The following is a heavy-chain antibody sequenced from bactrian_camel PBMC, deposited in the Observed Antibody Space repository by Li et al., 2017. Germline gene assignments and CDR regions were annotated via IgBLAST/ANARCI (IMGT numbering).Heavy chain of an antibody. D-gene: IGHD3*01. V-gene: IGHV3S1*01. Sequence: QVQLVESGGGSVQVGGSLRLSCVASGVTRNAYCIGWFRQAPGSEREGVASIYAGGSTPHYADSVKGRFTISLDKATKTLHLQMNILEVEDTAMYYCAAGTGPTGAKVWGGCWYNHWGQGTQVTVS. CDR2: IYAGGSTP. CDR3: AAGTGPTGAKVWGGCWYNH. J-gene: IGHJ4*01. CDR1: GVTRNAYC.